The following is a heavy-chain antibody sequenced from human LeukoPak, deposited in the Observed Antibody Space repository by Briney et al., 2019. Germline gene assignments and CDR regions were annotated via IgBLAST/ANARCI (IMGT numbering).Heavy chain of an antibody. J-gene: IGHJ4*02. CDR2: ISGSGGRT. D-gene: IGHD5-18*01. CDR1: GFIYNIYS. Sequence: PGGSLRLSCAASGFIYNIYSMNWVRQAPGKGLEWVAGISGSGGRTYYADSVKGRFTIPRDNSKNTVYLQMSSLRAEDTAVYYCAKEARYSYGPLDFWGQGTLVTVSS. CDR3: AKEARYSYGPLDF. V-gene: IGHV3-23*01.